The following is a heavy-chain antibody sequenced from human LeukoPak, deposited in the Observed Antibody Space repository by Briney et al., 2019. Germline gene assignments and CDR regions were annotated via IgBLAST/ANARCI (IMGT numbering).Heavy chain of an antibody. D-gene: IGHD3-10*01. Sequence: PGGSLRLSCAASGFTFSSYEMNWVRQAPGKGLEWVSYISNSGSTIYYADSVKGRFTISRDNAKNSLYLQMNSLRAEDTAVYYCARDDLMVRGVRIYYYGMDVWGKGTTVTVSS. V-gene: IGHV3-48*03. CDR1: GFTFSSYE. CDR3: ARDDLMVRGVRIYYYGMDV. CDR2: ISNSGSTI. J-gene: IGHJ6*04.